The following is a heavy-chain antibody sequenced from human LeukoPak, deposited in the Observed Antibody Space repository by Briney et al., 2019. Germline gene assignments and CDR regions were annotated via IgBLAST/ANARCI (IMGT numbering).Heavy chain of an antibody. CDR1: GGSISSSSYY. CDR3: ARGQQWELLLEPDMDV. Sequence: SETLSLTCTVSGGSISSSSYYWGWIRQPPGKGLEWIGSIYFGGSTYYNPSLKSRVTISVDTSKNQFSLKLSSVTAADTAVYYCARGQQWELLLEPDMDVWGQGTTVTVSS. D-gene: IGHD1-26*01. J-gene: IGHJ6*02. CDR2: IYFGGST. V-gene: IGHV4-39*01.